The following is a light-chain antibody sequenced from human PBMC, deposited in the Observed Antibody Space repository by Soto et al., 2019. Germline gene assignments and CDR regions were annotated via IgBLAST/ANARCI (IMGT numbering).Light chain of an antibody. CDR1: QSVSSSY. CDR2: GTS. V-gene: IGKV3-20*01. J-gene: IGKJ4*01. CDR3: QQCHISPFT. Sequence: EIVLTQSPGTLSLSPGERATLSCRASQSVSSSYLAWYQQKPGQAPRLLIYGTSNRATVIPDRFSGSGFGTDFTLAIRRLEPEDCAVYSCQQCHISPFTFGGGTKVEIK.